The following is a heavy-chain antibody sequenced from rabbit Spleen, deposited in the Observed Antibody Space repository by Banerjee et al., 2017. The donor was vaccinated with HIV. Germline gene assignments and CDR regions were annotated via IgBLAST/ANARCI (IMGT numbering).Heavy chain of an antibody. CDR2: IDPVFGIT. J-gene: IGHJ2*01. CDR1: GFTLSNYY. V-gene: IGHV1S7*01. CDR3: ARDDSEAYAYSI. D-gene: IGHD6-1*01. Sequence: HLKESGGGLVQPGGSLKLSCKASGFTLSNYYMNWVRQAPGKGLEWIGYIDPVFGITYYANWVNGRFSISRENAQNTVFLQMTSLTAADTATYFCARDDSEAYAYSIWGPGTLVTVS.